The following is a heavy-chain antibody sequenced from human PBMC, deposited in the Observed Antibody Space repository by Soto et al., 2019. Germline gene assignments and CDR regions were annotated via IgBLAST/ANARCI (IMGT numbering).Heavy chain of an antibody. J-gene: IGHJ6*03. CDR2: IKQDGSEK. CDR3: AREAPGLLLWFWYPNYYYYMDF. V-gene: IGHV3-7*01. D-gene: IGHD3-10*01. Sequence: PGGSLRLSCAASEFTFSSYWMCWVRQAPGKGLEWVANIKQDGSEKYYVDSVKGRFTISRDNAKNSLYLQMNSLRAEDTAVYYCAREAPGLLLWFWYPNYYYYMDFWGKGTTVTVSS. CDR1: EFTFSSYW.